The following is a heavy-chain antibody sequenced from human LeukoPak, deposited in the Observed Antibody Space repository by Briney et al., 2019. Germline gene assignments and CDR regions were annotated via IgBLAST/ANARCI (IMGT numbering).Heavy chain of an antibody. CDR1: GYTFTSYG. CDR2: ISAYNGNT. V-gene: IGHV1-18*01. CDR3: ARDGNGGDYVWGSYRYTMDYYYYGMDV. D-gene: IGHD3-16*02. Sequence: ASVKVSCKASGYTFTSYGISWVRQAPGQGLEWMGWISAYNGNTNYAQKLQGRVTMTTDTSTSTAYMELRSLRSDDTAVYYCARDGNGGDYVWGSYRYTMDYYYYGMDVWGQGTTVTVTS. J-gene: IGHJ6*02.